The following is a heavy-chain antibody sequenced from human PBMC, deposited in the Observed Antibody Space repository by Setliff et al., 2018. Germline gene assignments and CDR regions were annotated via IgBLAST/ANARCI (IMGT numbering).Heavy chain of an antibody. D-gene: IGHD2-15*01. CDR3: ARESVAATYNWFDP. Sequence: LRLSCAASGFTFSSYAMSWVRQAPGKGLEWVSSISSSSSYIYYADSVKGRFTISRDNAKNSLYPQMNSLRAEDTAVYYCARESVAATYNWFDPWGQGTLVTVSS. V-gene: IGHV3-21*01. J-gene: IGHJ5*02. CDR1: GFTFSSYA. CDR2: ISSSSSYI.